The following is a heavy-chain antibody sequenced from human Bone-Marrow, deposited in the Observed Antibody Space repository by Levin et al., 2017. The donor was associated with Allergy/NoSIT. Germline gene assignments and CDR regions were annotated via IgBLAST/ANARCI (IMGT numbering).Heavy chain of an antibody. CDR3: ARDDSTTWYGVFDS. J-gene: IGHJ4*02. Sequence: SETLSLTCTVSGGSISNGDYYWSWIRQPPGKGLEWIGNIYYTGSTNYNPSLKSRVSISIDTSKSQFSLKVTSVTAADTAVYFCARDDSTTWYGVFDSWGQGHLVTVSA. D-gene: IGHD2-2*01. V-gene: IGHV4-30-4*01. CDR2: IYYTGST. CDR1: GGSISNGDYY.